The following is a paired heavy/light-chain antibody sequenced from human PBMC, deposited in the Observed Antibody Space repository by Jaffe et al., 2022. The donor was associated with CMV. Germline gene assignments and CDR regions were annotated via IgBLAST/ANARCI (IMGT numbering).Heavy chain of an antibody. CDR2: INAGNGNT. V-gene: IGHV1-3*01. CDR1: GYTFTSYA. D-gene: IGHD2-15*01. CDR3: ARGVFDESKWSYGYYFDY. Sequence: QVQLVQSGAEVKKPGASVKVSCKASGYTFTSYAMHWVRQAPGQRLEWMGWINAGNGNTKYSQKFQGRVTITRDTSASTAYMELSSLRSEDTAVYYCARGVFDESKWSYGYYFDYWGQGTLVTVSS. J-gene: IGHJ4*02.
Light chain of an antibody. CDR2: GAS. CDR1: QSVSSSY. CDR3: QQYGSSPPRLT. J-gene: IGKJ4*01. Sequence: EIVLTQSPGTLSLSPGERATLSCRASQSVSSSYLAWYQQKPGQAPRLLIYGASSRATGIPDRFSGSGSGTDFTLTISRLEPEDFAVYYCQQYGSSPPRLTFGGGTKVEIK. V-gene: IGKV3-20*01.